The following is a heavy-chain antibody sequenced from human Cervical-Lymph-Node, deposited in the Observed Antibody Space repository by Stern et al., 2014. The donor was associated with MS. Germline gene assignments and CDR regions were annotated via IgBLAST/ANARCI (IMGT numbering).Heavy chain of an antibody. CDR1: GFTFDDYA. Sequence: QLVQSGGGLVQPGRSVRLSCAASGFTFDDYAMHWVRQAPGKGLDWVSSITWNSGGVAYADSVQGRFTISRDNAKNSLYLQMNGLRAEDTACYYCAKDVDSTIAVSFDSWGQGTLVTVSS. J-gene: IGHJ4*02. D-gene: IGHD6-19*01. V-gene: IGHV3-9*01. CDR2: ITWNSGGV. CDR3: AKDVDSTIAVSFDS.